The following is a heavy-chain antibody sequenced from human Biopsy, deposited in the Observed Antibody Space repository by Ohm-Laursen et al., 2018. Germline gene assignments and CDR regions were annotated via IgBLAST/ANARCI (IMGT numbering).Heavy chain of an antibody. CDR1: GFTFADYG. CDR3: ARAFRGQYFYYYYGMDV. Sequence: SLRLSCAASGFTFADYGMHWVRQAPGQGLEWVSLISWYGRTRYYADSVKGRFTISRDNSKNSLYLQMNSLRLEDTALYFCARAFRGQYFYYYYGMDVWGQGTTVTVSS. CDR2: ISWYGRTR. V-gene: IGHV3-43D*04. D-gene: IGHD3-9*01. J-gene: IGHJ6*02.